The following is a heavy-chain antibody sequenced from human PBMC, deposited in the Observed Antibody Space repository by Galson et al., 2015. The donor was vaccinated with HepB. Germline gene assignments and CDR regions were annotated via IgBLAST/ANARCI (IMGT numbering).Heavy chain of an antibody. Sequence: SVKVSCKASGYTFPSYGITWVRQAPGQGLEWMGWTSAYNTDTNYAQKFQGRVTMTTDTSTSKAYMELRSLRSDDTAVYYCARVPPYTVTGGVFDPWGQGNLVTVSS. CDR1: GYTFPSYG. J-gene: IGHJ5*02. CDR3: ARVPPYTVTGGVFDP. V-gene: IGHV1-18*04. CDR2: TSAYNTDT. D-gene: IGHD2-8*02.